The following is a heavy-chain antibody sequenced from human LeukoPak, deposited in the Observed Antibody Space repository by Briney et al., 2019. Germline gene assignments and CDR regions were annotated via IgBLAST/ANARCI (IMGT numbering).Heavy chain of an antibody. CDR3: ARAPTVLVGYCSSSSCQADY. Sequence: GGSLRLSCAASGFTFSSYAMHWVRQAPGKGLEWVAVISYDGSNKYYADSVKGRFTISRDNSKNTLYLQMNSLRVEDTAVYYCARAPTVLVGYCSSSSCQADYWGQGTLVTVSS. D-gene: IGHD2-2*01. V-gene: IGHV3-30-3*01. CDR2: ISYDGSNK. J-gene: IGHJ4*02. CDR1: GFTFSSYA.